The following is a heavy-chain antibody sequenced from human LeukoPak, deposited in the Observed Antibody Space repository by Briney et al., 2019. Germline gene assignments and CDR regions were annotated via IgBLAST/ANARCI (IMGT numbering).Heavy chain of an antibody. J-gene: IGHJ4*02. V-gene: IGHV4-30-2*01. D-gene: IGHD3-10*01. Sequence: SETLSLTCAVSGGSISSGGYSWSWIRQPPGKGLEWIGYIYQSGSTYYNPSLKSRVTISVDRSKNQFSLKLSSVTAADTAVYYCARGVGTMVRGVRDYFDYWGQGTLVTVSS. CDR3: ARGVGTMVRGVRDYFDY. CDR2: IYQSGST. CDR1: GGSISSGGYS.